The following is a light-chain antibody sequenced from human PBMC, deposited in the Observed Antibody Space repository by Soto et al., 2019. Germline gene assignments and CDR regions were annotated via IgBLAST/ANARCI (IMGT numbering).Light chain of an antibody. CDR3: QQYGESRT. J-gene: IGKJ1*01. V-gene: IGKV3-20*01. CDR2: AAS. Sequence: EIVLTQSPGTLSLSPGERATLSCRASQSVTSNYLAWYQQRPGQAPRLLIYAASSRATGIPDRFSGSGSGTDFTLTISRLAPEDFAVYHCQQYGESRTFGQGTKADI. CDR1: QSVTSNY.